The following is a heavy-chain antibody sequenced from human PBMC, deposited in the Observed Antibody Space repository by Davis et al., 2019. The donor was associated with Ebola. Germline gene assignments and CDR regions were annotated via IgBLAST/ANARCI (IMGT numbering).Heavy chain of an antibody. Sequence: PGGSLRLSCAASGFTFRETWIHWVRQAPGEGLVWVSRIDSVGTAVYADSVKGRFTVSRDNAKNTLYLEMNSLTAEDTAVYYCSRDVNFEFYDYWGQGTLVTVSS. V-gene: IGHV3-74*01. J-gene: IGHJ4*02. CDR3: SRDVNFEFYDY. CDR1: GFTFRETW. CDR2: IDSVGTA. D-gene: IGHD1-20*01.